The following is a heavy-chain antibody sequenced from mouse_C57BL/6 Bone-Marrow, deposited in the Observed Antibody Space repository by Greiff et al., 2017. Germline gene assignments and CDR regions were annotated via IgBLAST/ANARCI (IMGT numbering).Heavy chain of an antibody. V-gene: IGHV1-75*01. CDR1: GYTFTDYY. CDR3: ARPYYCGSWFAY. Sequence: VHLVESGPELVKPGASVKISCKASGYTFTDYYINWVKQRPGQGLEWIGWIFPGSGGTYYNEKFKGKATLTVDKSSSSAYMLLSSLTSEDSAVYFCARPYYCGSWFAYWGQGTLVTVSA. J-gene: IGHJ3*01. CDR2: IFPGSGGT. D-gene: IGHD1-1*01.